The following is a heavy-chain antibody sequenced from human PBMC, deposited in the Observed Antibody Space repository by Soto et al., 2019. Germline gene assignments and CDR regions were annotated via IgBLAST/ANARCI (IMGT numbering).Heavy chain of an antibody. Sequence: QVQLQQWGAGLLKPSETLSLTCAVYGGSFSGYYWSWIRQPPGKGLEWIGEINHSGSTNYNPSLKSRVTITVDTSKNQFSLKLSSVTAADTAVYYCARGHACSSTSCLSGYMDVWGKGTTVTVSS. CDR1: GGSFSGYY. V-gene: IGHV4-34*01. D-gene: IGHD2-2*01. CDR2: INHSGST. CDR3: ARGHACSSTSCLSGYMDV. J-gene: IGHJ6*03.